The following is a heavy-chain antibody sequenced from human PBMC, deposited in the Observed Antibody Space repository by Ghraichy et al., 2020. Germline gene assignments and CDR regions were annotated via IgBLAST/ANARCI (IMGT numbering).Heavy chain of an antibody. Sequence: SETLSLTCSVSGDSISSSYWSWIRQPAGKGLEWIGRIDPRGKTNNNPSLNSRVTLSLDTSKTHFYLRLNSVTAADTAVYYCTRDGSKGARGDAFDIWGQGRIVTVSS. CDR3: TRDGSKGARGDAFDI. J-gene: IGHJ3*02. D-gene: IGHD4/OR15-4a*01. V-gene: IGHV4-4*07. CDR1: GDSISSSY. CDR2: IDPRGKT.